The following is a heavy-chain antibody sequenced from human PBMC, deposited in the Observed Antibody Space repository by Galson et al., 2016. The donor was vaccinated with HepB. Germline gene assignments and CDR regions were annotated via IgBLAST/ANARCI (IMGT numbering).Heavy chain of an antibody. D-gene: IGHD3-10*01. Sequence: SLRLSCAAFGFPFSSYALHWVRQAPGKGLEWVAVMSYDGSGGSTYYADSVKGRFTISRDNSNNTLYLQMNSLRAQDTAVYYCAKTGGGSYSGSGSYYNVHYYGMDVWGQGTTVTVSS. CDR2: MSYDGSGGST. CDR1: GFPFSSYA. V-gene: IGHV3-30*04. J-gene: IGHJ6*02. CDR3: AKTGGGSYSGSGSYYNVHYYGMDV.